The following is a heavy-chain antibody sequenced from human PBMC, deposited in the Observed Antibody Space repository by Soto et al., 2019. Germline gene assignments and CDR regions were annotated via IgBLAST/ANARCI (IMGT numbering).Heavy chain of an antibody. CDR3: ARDFDSSSWYRLDH. J-gene: IGHJ4*02. Sequence: SETLSLTCTVSGGSIRTYYWSWIRQPAGKGLEWTGRIYTSGTANYSPSLKGRVIMAVDTAKNQLSLKVTSVTAADTAVYYCARDFDSSSWYRLDHWGQGTLVTVSS. CDR1: GGSIRTYY. CDR2: IYTSGTA. D-gene: IGHD6-13*01. V-gene: IGHV4-4*07.